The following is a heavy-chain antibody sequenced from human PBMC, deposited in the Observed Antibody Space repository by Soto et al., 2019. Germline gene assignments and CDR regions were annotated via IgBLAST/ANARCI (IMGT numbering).Heavy chain of an antibody. CDR3: ARDRFDVGATNWFDP. V-gene: IGHV1-18*01. J-gene: IGHJ5*02. D-gene: IGHD1-26*01. CDR2: ISAYNGNT. Sequence: ASVKVSCKASGYTFTSYGISWVRQAPGQGLEWMGWISAYNGNTNYAQKLQGRVTMTTDTSTSTAYMELRSLRSDDTAVYYCARDRFDVGATNWFDPWGQGILVTVSS. CDR1: GYTFTSYG.